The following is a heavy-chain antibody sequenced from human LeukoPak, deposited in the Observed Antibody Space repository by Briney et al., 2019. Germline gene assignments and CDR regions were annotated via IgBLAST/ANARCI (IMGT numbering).Heavy chain of an antibody. CDR2: ISGSGGST. D-gene: IGHD1-26*01. CDR3: AKDSLSISGSYTIPPDY. J-gene: IGHJ4*02. CDR1: GFTFSSYA. Sequence: AGGSLRLSCAASGFTFSSYAMSWVRQAPGKGLEWVSAISGSGGSTYYADSVKGRFTIPRDNSKNTLYLQMNSLRAEDTAVYYCAKDSLSISGSYTIPPDYWGQGTLVTVSS. V-gene: IGHV3-23*01.